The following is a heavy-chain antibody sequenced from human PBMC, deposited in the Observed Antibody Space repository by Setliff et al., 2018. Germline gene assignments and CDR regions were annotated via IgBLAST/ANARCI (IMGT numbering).Heavy chain of an antibody. D-gene: IGHD6-13*01. CDR3: ARGGGSSSWYDAFDI. Sequence: VASVKVSCKASGYTFTGYYMHWVRQAPGQGLEWMGWINPNSGGTNYAQKFQGRVTMTRDTSISTAYMELSRLRSDDTAVYYCARGGGSSSWYDAFDIWGQGTMVTVS. V-gene: IGHV1-2*02. CDR2: INPNSGGT. J-gene: IGHJ3*02. CDR1: GYTFTGYY.